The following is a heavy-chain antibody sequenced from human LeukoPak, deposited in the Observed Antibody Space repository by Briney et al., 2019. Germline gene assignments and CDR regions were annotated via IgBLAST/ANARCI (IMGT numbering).Heavy chain of an antibody. CDR1: GFTFSSHA. CDR3: AKGRRDGYNSLDY. D-gene: IGHD5-24*01. J-gene: IGHJ4*02. Sequence: PGGSLRLSCAASGFTFSSHAINWVRQAPGKGLEWVSAISGSGGSTYYADSVKGRFTISRDNSKNTLYLQMNTLRAEDTAVYYCAKGRRDGYNSLDYWGQGTLVTVSS. V-gene: IGHV3-23*01. CDR2: ISGSGGST.